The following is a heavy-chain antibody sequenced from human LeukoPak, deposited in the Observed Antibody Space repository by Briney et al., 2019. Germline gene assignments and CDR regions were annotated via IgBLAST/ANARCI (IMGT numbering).Heavy chain of an antibody. Sequence: GGSLRLSCAASGFTFSNYGMNWVRQAPGKGLEWVSYIGTATTTIYYADSVKDRFIISRDNAKNSLYLQMNSLRDEDTAVYYCARRDYGGNSGDYWGQGTLVTVSS. J-gene: IGHJ4*02. D-gene: IGHD4-23*01. CDR1: GFTFSNYG. V-gene: IGHV3-48*02. CDR2: IGTATTTI. CDR3: ARRDYGGNSGDY.